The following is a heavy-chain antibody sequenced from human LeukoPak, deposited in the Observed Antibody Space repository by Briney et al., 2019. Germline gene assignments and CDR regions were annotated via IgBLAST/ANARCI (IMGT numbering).Heavy chain of an antibody. V-gene: IGHV3-30*18. Sequence: GGSLRLSCAASGFTFSSYGMHWVRQAPGKGLEWVAVISYDGSNKYYADSVKGRFTISRDNSKNTLYLQMNSLRAEDTAVYYCAKERYSSSWYLLDYWGQGTLVTVST. CDR3: AKERYSSSWYLLDY. J-gene: IGHJ4*02. CDR1: GFTFSSYG. D-gene: IGHD6-13*01. CDR2: ISYDGSNK.